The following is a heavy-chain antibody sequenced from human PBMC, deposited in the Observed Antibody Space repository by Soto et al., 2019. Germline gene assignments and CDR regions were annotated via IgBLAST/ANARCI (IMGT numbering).Heavy chain of an antibody. CDR3: ARGLWSGYGGTSPRYYFDY. Sequence: QVQLQQWGAGLLKPSETLSLTCAVYGGSFSGYYWSWIRQPPGKGLEWIGEINHSGSTNYNPSLKSRVPISVDTSKNQFSLKLSSVTAADTAVYYCARGLWSGYGGTSPRYYFDYWGQGTLVTVSS. CDR2: INHSGST. J-gene: IGHJ4*02. D-gene: IGHD3-10*02. V-gene: IGHV4-34*01. CDR1: GGSFSGYY.